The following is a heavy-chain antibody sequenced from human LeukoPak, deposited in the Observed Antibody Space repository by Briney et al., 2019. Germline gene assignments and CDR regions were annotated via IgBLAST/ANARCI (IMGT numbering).Heavy chain of an antibody. D-gene: IGHD1-14*01. CDR2: IKEDGSEK. CDR3: ARGVPTTVTWHFDL. Sequence: GGSLRLSCAASGFTFSIYWMSWVRQAPGKGLEWVANIKEDGSEKYYVDSVKGRLTISRDNAKNSLYLQINSMRVEDTAVYYCARGVPTTVTWHFDLWGGGTLVTVSS. CDR1: GFTFSIYW. J-gene: IGHJ2*01. V-gene: IGHV3-7*04.